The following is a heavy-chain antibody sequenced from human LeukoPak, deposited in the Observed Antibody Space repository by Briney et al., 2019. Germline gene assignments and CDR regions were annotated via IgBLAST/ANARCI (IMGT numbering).Heavy chain of an antibody. CDR1: GFTFRTYW. J-gene: IGHJ6*04. V-gene: IGHV3-7*01. CDR2: IKKDGSEK. D-gene: IGHD3-10*02. Sequence: TGGSLRLSCAASGFTFRTYWMTWVRQAPGKGPEWVANIKKDGSEKYYVDSVKGRFTISRDNAKNSLYLQMNSLRAEDTAVYYCAELGITMIGGVWGKGTTVTISS. CDR3: AELGITMIGGV.